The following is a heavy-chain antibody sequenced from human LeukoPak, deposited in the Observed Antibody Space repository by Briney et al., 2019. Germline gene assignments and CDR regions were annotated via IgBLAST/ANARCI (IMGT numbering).Heavy chain of an antibody. D-gene: IGHD1-26*01. Sequence: SETLSLTCAVYGGSFSGYYWSWLRQPPGKGLEWIGYIYYSGSTNYNPSLKSRVTISVDTSKNQFSLKLSSVTAADTAVYYCARDWKWETRPGYYYYGMDVWGQGTTVTVSS. CDR3: ARDWKWETRPGYYYYGMDV. V-gene: IGHV4-59*01. CDR1: GGSFSGYY. J-gene: IGHJ6*02. CDR2: IYYSGST.